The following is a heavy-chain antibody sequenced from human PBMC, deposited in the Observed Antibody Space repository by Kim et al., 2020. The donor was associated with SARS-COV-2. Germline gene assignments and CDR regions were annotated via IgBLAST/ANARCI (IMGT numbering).Heavy chain of an antibody. J-gene: IGHJ4*02. V-gene: IGHV4-31*03. CDR1: GGSISSGGYY. D-gene: IGHD3-22*01. CDR2: IYYSGST. CDR3: ARGQGLITMIVVVDGAFDY. Sequence: SETLSLTCTVSGGSISSGGYYWSWIRQHPGKGLEWIGYIYYSGSTYYNPSLKSRVTIPVDTSKNQFSLKLSSVTAADTAVYYCARGQGLITMIVVVDGAFDYWGQGTLVTVSS.